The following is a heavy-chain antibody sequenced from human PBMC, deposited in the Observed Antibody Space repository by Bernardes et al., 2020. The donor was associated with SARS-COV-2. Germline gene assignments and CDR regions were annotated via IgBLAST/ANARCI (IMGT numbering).Heavy chain of an antibody. Sequence: GGSLRLSCAASGFTFSSYAMHWVRQAPGKGLEWVAVISYDGSNKYYADSVKGRFTISRDNSKNTLYLQMNSLRAEDTAVYYCAACGGDCYPPRFDYCGQGTLVTVSS. D-gene: IGHD2-21*02. J-gene: IGHJ4*02. CDR1: GFTFSSYA. CDR3: AACGGDCYPPRFDY. V-gene: IGHV3-30-3*01. CDR2: ISYDGSNK.